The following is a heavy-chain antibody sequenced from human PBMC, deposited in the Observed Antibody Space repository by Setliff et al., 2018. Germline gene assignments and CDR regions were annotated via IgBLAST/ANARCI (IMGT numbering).Heavy chain of an antibody. CDR2: ISSTGIPI. CDR1: GFTFSRYA. V-gene: IGHV3-64*04. Sequence: GGSLRLSCSASGFTFSRYAMHWVRQAPGKGLESVSAISSTGIPIYYADSVKGRFIISRDDSKNTLYLQMNSLRGEDTAVYYCRLWFEETMRDYWGQGTLVTVSS. J-gene: IGHJ4*02. CDR3: RLWFEETMRDY. D-gene: IGHD3-10*01.